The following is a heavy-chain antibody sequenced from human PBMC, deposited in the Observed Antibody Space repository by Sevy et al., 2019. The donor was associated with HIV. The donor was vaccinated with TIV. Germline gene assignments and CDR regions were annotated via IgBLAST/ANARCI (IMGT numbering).Heavy chain of an antibody. Sequence: SETLSLTCTVSGGSISSYYWSWIRQPPGKGLEWVGSIYYSGSTNYNPSLKSRVTISVATSKIQFSLKLGSVTAADTAVYYCARDGPTGVDYWGQGTLVTVSS. D-gene: IGHD2-8*02. CDR2: IYYSGST. CDR3: ARDGPTGVDY. J-gene: IGHJ4*02. CDR1: GGSISSYY. V-gene: IGHV4-59*01.